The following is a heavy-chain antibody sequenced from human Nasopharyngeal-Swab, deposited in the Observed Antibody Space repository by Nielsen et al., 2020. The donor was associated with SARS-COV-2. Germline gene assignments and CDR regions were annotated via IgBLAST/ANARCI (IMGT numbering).Heavy chain of an antibody. J-gene: IGHJ6*02. V-gene: IGHV3-23*01. CDR3: AADSGSYFGYYYYGMDV. Sequence: GESLKISCAASGFTFSSYAMSWVRQAPGKGLEWVSAISGSGGSTYYADSVKGRFTISRDNSKNTLYLQMNSLRAEDTAVYYCAADSGSYFGYYYYGMDVWGQGTTVTVSS. D-gene: IGHD1-26*01. CDR1: GFTFSSYA. CDR2: ISGSGGST.